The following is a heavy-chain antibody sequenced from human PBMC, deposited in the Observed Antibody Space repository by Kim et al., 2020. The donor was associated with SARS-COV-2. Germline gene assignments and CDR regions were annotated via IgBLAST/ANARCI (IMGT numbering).Heavy chain of an antibody. CDR3: ARAVRAMVRGVTHPQFDY. D-gene: IGHD3-10*01. J-gene: IGHJ4*02. V-gene: IGHV1-46*01. CDR1: GYTFTSYY. CDR2: INPSGGST. Sequence: ASVKVSCKASGYTFTSYYMHWVRQAPGQGLEWMGIINPSGGSTSYAQKFQGRVTMTRDTSTSTVYMELSSLRSEDTAVYYCARAVRAMVRGVTHPQFDYWGQGTLVTVSS.